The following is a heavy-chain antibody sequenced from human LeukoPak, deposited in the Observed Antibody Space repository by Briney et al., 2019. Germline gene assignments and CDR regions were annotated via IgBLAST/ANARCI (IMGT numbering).Heavy chain of an antibody. D-gene: IGHD1-26*01. V-gene: IGHV4-34*01. Sequence: SETLSLTCAVYGGSFSGYYWSWIRQPPGKGLEWIGEINHSGSTNYNPSLKSRVTISVDTSKNQFSLELSSVTAADTAVYYCARGLGGVGAASLIAYYFDYWGQGTLVTVSS. CDR1: GGSFSGYY. CDR3: ARGLGGVGAASLIAYYFDY. CDR2: INHSGST. J-gene: IGHJ4*02.